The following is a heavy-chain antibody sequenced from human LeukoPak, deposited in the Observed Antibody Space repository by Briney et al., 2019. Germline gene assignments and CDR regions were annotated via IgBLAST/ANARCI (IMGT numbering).Heavy chain of an antibody. V-gene: IGHV1-8*01. Sequence: ASVKVSCKASGYTFTSYDINWVRQATGQGLEWMGWMNPNSGNTGYAQKFQGRVTITADKSTSTAYMELSSLRSEDTAVYYCASSYGSGSYYAYYFDYWGQGTLVTVSS. D-gene: IGHD3-10*01. CDR1: GYTFTSYD. CDR3: ASSYGSGSYYAYYFDY. J-gene: IGHJ4*02. CDR2: MNPNSGNT.